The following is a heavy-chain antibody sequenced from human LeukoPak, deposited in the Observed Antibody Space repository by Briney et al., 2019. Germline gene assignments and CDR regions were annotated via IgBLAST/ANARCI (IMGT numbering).Heavy chain of an antibody. CDR2: IYYSGST. V-gene: IGHV4-59*12. CDR1: GFTFSNYW. J-gene: IGHJ4*02. Sequence: GSLRLSCAASGFTFSNYWMSWVRQHPGKGLEWIGYIYYSGSTYYNPSLKSRVTISVDTSKNQFSLKLSSVTAADTAVYYCARGRNSSSGHGDYWGQGTLVTVSS. D-gene: IGHD6-19*01. CDR3: ARGRNSSSGHGDY.